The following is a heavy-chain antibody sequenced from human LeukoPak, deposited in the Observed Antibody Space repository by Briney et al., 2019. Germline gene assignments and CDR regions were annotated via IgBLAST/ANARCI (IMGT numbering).Heavy chain of an antibody. D-gene: IGHD2-2*01. J-gene: IGHJ4*02. Sequence: SETLSLTCTVSGGSISSYYWSWIRQPPGKALEWLGYIYYSGSTNYNPSLKSRVTISVDTSKNQFSLKLSSVTAADTAVYYCARQTSLGLDYWGQRTLVTVSS. V-gene: IGHV4-59*08. CDR2: IYYSGST. CDR1: GGSISSYY. CDR3: ARQTSLGLDY.